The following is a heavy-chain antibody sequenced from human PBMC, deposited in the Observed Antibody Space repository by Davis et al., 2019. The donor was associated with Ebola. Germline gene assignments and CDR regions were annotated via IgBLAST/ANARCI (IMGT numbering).Heavy chain of an antibody. CDR2: ISGSSFYI. CDR3: ARDLGKIVLVPAAIDY. J-gene: IGHJ4*02. Sequence: GESLKISCAVSTFTFSSYSMNWVRQAPGKGLEWVSSISGSSFYIYYADSVKGRFTISRDNAKNSLYLQMNSLRAEDTAVYYCARDLGKIVLVPAAIDYWGQGTLVTVSS. D-gene: IGHD2-2*01. V-gene: IGHV3-21*01. CDR1: TFTFSSYS.